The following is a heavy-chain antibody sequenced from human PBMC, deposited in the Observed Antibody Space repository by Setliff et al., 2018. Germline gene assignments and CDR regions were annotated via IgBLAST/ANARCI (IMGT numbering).Heavy chain of an antibody. CDR2: ITADDGNT. D-gene: IGHD2-15*01. CDR1: SSTFTNYG. Sequence: ASVKVSCKTSSSTFTNYGINWVRQAPGRGLEWMGWITADDGNTHYAQKFQGRVTLTADASTSTANMELRGLRSDDTAVYYCTRGPKDFVVLAAAACFDFWGQGTLVTVSS. CDR3: TRGPKDFVVLAAAACFDF. J-gene: IGHJ4*02. V-gene: IGHV1-18*01.